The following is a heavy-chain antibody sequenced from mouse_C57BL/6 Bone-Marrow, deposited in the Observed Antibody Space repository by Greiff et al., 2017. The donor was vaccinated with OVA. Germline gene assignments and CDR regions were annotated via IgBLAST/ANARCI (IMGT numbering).Heavy chain of an antibody. CDR3: AREGDGNYEAWLAY. Sequence: QVQLQQPGAELVMPGASVKLSCKASGYTFTSYWMHWVKQRPGQGLEWIGEIDPSDSYTNYKQKFKGKSTLTVDKSSSTAYMQLSSLTSEDSAVYYCAREGDGNYEAWLAYWGQGTLVTVSA. D-gene: IGHD2-1*01. V-gene: IGHV1-69*01. CDR1: GYTFTSYW. CDR2: IDPSDSYT. J-gene: IGHJ3*01.